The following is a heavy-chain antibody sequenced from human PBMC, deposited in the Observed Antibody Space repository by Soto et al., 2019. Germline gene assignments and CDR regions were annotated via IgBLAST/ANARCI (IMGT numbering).Heavy chain of an antibody. CDR1: GFTFSSYA. J-gene: IGHJ5*02. CDR3: AKDSDSRYYDFWSGYGNWFDP. D-gene: IGHD3-3*01. V-gene: IGHV3-23*01. Sequence: EVQLLESGGGLVQPGGSLRLSCAASGFTFSSYAMSWVRQAPGKGLEWVSAISGSGGGTYYADSVKGRFTISRDNSKNTLYLQMNSLRAEDTAVYYCAKDSDSRYYDFWSGYGNWFDPWGQGTLVTVSS. CDR2: ISGSGGGT.